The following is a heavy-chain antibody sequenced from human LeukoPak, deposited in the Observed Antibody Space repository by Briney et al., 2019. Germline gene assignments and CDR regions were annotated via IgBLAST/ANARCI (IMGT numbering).Heavy chain of an antibody. CDR1: GASISSNY. Sequence: SETLSLTCTVSGASISSNYWSSLRQPPGRRPEWIGYIYSSGTTKYNPSLQSRVTISIDTSKNQFSLKLTSMTAADTAVYFCARLLPSRPDYYFDYWGQGTLVTVSS. J-gene: IGHJ4*02. D-gene: IGHD6-6*01. CDR3: ARLLPSRPDYYFDY. V-gene: IGHV4-4*09. CDR2: IYSSGTT.